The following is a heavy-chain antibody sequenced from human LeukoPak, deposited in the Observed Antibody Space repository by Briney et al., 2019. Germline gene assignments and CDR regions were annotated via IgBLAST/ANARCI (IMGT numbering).Heavy chain of an antibody. Sequence: PSETLSLTCTVSGGSISSYYWSWIRQPPGKGLEWIGYIYYSGTTNYNPSLKSRVTISVDTSKNQLSLKLSSVTAADTAVYYCARGGTWPVKYDYWGQGTLVTVSS. CDR2: IYYSGTT. CDR3: ARGGTWPVKYDY. V-gene: IGHV4-59*12. CDR1: GGSISSYY. J-gene: IGHJ4*02.